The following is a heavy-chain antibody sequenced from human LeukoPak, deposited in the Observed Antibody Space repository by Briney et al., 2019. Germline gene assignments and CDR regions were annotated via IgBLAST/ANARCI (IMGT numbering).Heavy chain of an antibody. CDR3: TRLAYYYDSSGGSNWFDP. Sequence: GGSLRLSCAASGFTFSGSAMHWVRQASGKGLEWVGRIRSKANSYATAYAASVKGRFTISRDDSKNTAYLRMNSLKTEDTAVYYCTRLAYYYDSSGGSNWFDPWGQGTLVTVSS. V-gene: IGHV3-73*01. D-gene: IGHD3-22*01. CDR1: GFTFSGSA. CDR2: IRSKANSYAT. J-gene: IGHJ5*02.